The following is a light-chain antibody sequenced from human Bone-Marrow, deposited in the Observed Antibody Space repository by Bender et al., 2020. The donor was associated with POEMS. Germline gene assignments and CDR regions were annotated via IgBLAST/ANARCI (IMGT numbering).Light chain of an antibody. V-gene: IGLV1-44*01. CDR1: SSNIGSNT. CDR2: SDN. Sequence: QSVLTQPPSASGAPGQRVTISCSGSSSNIGSNTANWYQQLPGAAPKLLIYSDNQRPSGVPDRFSGSKSGTSASLAISGLQSEDEADYYCTSYTSTTAWVFGGGTKLTVL. J-gene: IGLJ3*02. CDR3: TSYTSTTAWV.